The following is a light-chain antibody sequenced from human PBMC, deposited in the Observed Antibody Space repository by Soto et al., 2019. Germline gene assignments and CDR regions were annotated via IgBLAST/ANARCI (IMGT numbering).Light chain of an antibody. CDR1: QSLLHSNGYNY. Sequence: DIVMTQSPLSLPVTPGEPASISCRSSQSLLHSNGYNYLDWYLQKPGQSPQLLIYLGSNRASGVPDRFSGSGSGTDFTLKISXVEAEDVGVYYCMQPLQSWTFGQGTKVDTK. J-gene: IGKJ1*01. CDR3: MQPLQSWT. CDR2: LGS. V-gene: IGKV2-28*01.